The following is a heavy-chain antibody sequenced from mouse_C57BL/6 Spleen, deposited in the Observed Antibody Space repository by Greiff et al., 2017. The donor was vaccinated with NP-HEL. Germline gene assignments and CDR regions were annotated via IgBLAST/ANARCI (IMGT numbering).Heavy chain of an antibody. J-gene: IGHJ1*03. V-gene: IGHV3-6*01. CDR2: ISYDGSN. D-gene: IGHD1-1*02. CDR1: GYSITSGYY. Sequence: EVHLVESGPGLVKPSQSLSLTCSVTGYSITSGYYWNWIRQFPGNKLEWMGYISYDGSNNYNPSLKNRISITRDTSKNQFFLKLNSVTTEDTATYYCAREGSPGYFDVWGTGTTVTVSS. CDR3: AREGSPGYFDV.